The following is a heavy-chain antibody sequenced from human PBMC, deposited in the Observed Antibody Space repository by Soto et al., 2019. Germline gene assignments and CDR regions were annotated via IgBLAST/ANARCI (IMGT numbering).Heavy chain of an antibody. CDR2: IKSKVHGETT. D-gene: IGHD3-3*01. CDR3: STDSRFLEWSSYYYGMDV. CDR1: GFSFSNAW. J-gene: IGHJ6*02. V-gene: IGHV3-15*01. Sequence: PGGSLRLSCAGSGFSFSNAWMSWVRQAPGKGLEWVGRIKSKVHGETTDYAAPVKGRFTISRDDSKDTLYLQMNSLKTEDTAVYYCSTDSRFLEWSSYYYGMDVWGQGTTVTVSS.